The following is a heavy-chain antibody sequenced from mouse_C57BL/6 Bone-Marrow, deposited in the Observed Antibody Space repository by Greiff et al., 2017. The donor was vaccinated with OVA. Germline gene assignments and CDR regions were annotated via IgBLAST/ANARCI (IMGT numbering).Heavy chain of an antibody. V-gene: IGHV1-42*01. Sequence: EVQLQQSGPELVKPGASVKISCKASGYSFTGYYMNWVKQSPEKSLEWIGEINPSTGGTTYNQKFKAKATLTVDKSSSTAYMQLKSLTSEDSAVYYCARWAYYYGSSYVYWGQGTTLTVSS. J-gene: IGHJ2*01. D-gene: IGHD1-1*01. CDR2: INPSTGGT. CDR1: GYSFTGYY. CDR3: ARWAYYYGSSYVY.